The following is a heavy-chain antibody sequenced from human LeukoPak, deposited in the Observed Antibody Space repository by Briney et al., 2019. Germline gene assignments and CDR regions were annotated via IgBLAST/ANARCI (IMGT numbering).Heavy chain of an antibody. D-gene: IGHD2-15*01. CDR1: GGSFSGYY. CDR2: INHSGST. Sequence: PSETLSLTCAAYGGSFSGYYWSWIRQPPGKGLEWIGEINHSGSTNYNPSLKSRVTISVDTSKNQFSLKLSSVTAADTAVYYCARGGGGYCSGGSCYSGAYYYYYMDVWGKGTTVTVSS. J-gene: IGHJ6*03. V-gene: IGHV4-34*01. CDR3: ARGGGGYCSGGSCYSGAYYYYYMDV.